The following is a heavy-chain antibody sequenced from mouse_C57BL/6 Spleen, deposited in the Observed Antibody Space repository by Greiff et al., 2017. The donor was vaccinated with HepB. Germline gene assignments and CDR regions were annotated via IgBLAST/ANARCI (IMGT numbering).Heavy chain of an antibody. CDR1: GFNIKDDY. CDR2: IDPENGDT. Sequence: EVQLQQSGAELVRPGASVKLSCTASGFNIKDDYMHWVKQRPEQGLEWIGWIDPENGDTEYASKFQGKATITADTSSNTASLQLSSLTSEDTAVYYCTTREGFAYWGQGTLVTVSA. J-gene: IGHJ3*01. CDR3: TTREGFAY. V-gene: IGHV14-4*01.